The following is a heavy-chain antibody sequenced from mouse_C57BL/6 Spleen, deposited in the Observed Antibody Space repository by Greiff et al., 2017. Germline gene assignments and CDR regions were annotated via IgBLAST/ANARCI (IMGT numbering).Heavy chain of an antibody. CDR1: GYTFTSYW. Sequence: QVQLQQSGAELVKPGASVKLSCKASGYTFTSYWMHWVKQRPGQGLEWIGMIHPNSGSTNYNEKFKSKATLTVDKSSSTAYMQLSSLTSEDSAVYYCARLRDGYSLAYWGQGTLVTVSA. V-gene: IGHV1-64*01. J-gene: IGHJ3*01. CDR3: ARLRDGYSLAY. D-gene: IGHD2-3*01. CDR2: IHPNSGST.